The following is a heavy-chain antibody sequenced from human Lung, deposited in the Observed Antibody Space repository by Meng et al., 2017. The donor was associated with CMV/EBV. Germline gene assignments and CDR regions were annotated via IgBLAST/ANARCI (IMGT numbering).Heavy chain of an antibody. CDR3: ARQDIVVVPAAIVDY. Sequence: SCTVSGGSISSSSYYWGWIRQPPGKGLEWIGSIYYSGSTYYNPSLKSRVTISVDTSKNQFSLKLSSVTAADTAVYYCARQDIVVVPAAIVDYWGQGTXVTVSS. CDR2: IYYSGST. CDR1: GGSISSSSYY. V-gene: IGHV4-39*01. J-gene: IGHJ4*02. D-gene: IGHD2-2*01.